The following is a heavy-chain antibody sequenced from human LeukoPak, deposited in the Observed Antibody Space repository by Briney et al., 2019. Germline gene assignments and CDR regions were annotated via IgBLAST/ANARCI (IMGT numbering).Heavy chain of an antibody. V-gene: IGHV3-33*01. CDR3: ARELRIARFGYYYYGMDV. J-gene: IGHJ6*02. CDR1: GFTFSSYG. Sequence: GGSLRLSCAASGFTFSSYGMHWVRQAPSKGLEWVAVIWYDGSNKYYADSVKGRFTISRDNSKNTLYLQMNSLRAEDTAVYYCARELRIARFGYYYYGMDVWGQGTTVTVSS. D-gene: IGHD3-16*01. CDR2: IWYDGSNK.